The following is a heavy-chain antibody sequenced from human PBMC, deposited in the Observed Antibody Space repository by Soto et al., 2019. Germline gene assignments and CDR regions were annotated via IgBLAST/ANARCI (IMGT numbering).Heavy chain of an antibody. CDR1: GGSFSGYY. CDR3: ARGRGYSSSWYSDY. V-gene: IGHV4-34*01. D-gene: IGHD6-13*01. Sequence: QVQLQQWGAGLLKPSETLSLTCAVYGGSFSGYYWSWIRQPPGKGLEWIGEINHSGSTNYNPSLKSRVTTSVDTSKNQFSLKMSSVTAADTAVYYCARGRGYSSSWYSDYWGQGTLVTVSS. CDR2: INHSGST. J-gene: IGHJ4*02.